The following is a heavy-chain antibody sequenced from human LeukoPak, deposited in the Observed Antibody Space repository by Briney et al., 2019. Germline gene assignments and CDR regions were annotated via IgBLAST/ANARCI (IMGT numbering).Heavy chain of an antibody. CDR1: GFTFSSYG. D-gene: IGHD1-7*01. J-gene: IGHJ4*02. Sequence: LGGSLRLSCAASGFTFSSYGMHWVRQAPGKGLEWVAVISYDGSNKYYADSVKGRFTISRDNSKNTLYLQMNSLRAEDTAVYYCAKGPVTGITEYWGQGTLVTVSS. CDR2: ISYDGSNK. V-gene: IGHV3-30*18. CDR3: AKGPVTGITEY.